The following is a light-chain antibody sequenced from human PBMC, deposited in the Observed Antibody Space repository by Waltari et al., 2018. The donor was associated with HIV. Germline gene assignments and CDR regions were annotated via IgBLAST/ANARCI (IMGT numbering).Light chain of an antibody. J-gene: IGLJ1*01. CDR1: ALPKQY. CDR3: QSADSSGTHYV. CDR2: KDS. V-gene: IGLV3-25*03. Sequence: SYELTQPPSVSVSPGQTARITCSGDALPKQYAYWYQQKPGQAHVVMIYKDSERPSGSPARFSGSSSGTTVTLTISGVQAEDEADYYCQSADSSGTHYVFGTGTKVTVL.